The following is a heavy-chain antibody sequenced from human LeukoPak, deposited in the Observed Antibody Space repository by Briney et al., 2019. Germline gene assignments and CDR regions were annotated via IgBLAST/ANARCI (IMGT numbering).Heavy chain of an antibody. CDR3: ARGRYSSGWYRGANWFDP. D-gene: IGHD6-19*01. CDR2: INPNSGGT. Sequence: GASVKVSCKASGYTFTGYYMHWVRQAPGQGLEWMGRINPNSGGTNYAQKFQGRVTMTRDTSISTADMELSMLRSDDTAAYYRARGRYSSGWYRGANWFDPWGQGTLVTVSS. CDR1: GYTFTGYY. J-gene: IGHJ5*02. V-gene: IGHV1-2*06.